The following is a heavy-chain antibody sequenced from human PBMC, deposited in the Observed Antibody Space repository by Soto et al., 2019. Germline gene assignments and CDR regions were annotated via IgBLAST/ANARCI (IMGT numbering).Heavy chain of an antibody. Sequence: EVQVVESGGGLVQPGGSLRLSCAASGFTFGSYSMNWVRQAPGKGLEWVSYISGSSSTMYYADSVKGRFTISRDNAKNSLYLQMNSLRAEDSAVYYCARGNQWLAPDYWGQGTLVTVSS. D-gene: IGHD6-19*01. V-gene: IGHV3-48*01. CDR3: ARGNQWLAPDY. J-gene: IGHJ4*02. CDR1: GFTFGSYS. CDR2: ISGSSSTM.